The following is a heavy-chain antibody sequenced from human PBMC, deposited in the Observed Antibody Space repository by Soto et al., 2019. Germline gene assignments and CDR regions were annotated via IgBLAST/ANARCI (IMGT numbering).Heavy chain of an antibody. CDR3: ARELYSCGGDCPYYMDY. V-gene: IGHV1-46*01. CDR1: GYPFTDYF. Sequence: GASVKVSCKTSGYPFTDYFIHWVRQVPGQGLEWMGIISLYHHSTSYAQKFQGRLTVTADTSTTTVYMDLSSLTSEDSAVYWCARELYSCGGDCPYYMDYWGQGTLVTVSS. J-gene: IGHJ4*02. CDR2: ISLYHHST. D-gene: IGHD2-21*02.